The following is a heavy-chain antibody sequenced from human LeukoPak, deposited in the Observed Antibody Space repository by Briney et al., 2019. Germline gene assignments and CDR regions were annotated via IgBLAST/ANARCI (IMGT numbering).Heavy chain of an antibody. CDR3: ARTPPRGYCSSTSCYTHPFDY. J-gene: IGHJ4*02. D-gene: IGHD2-2*02. CDR2: ISYDGSNK. V-gene: IGHV3-30*04. CDR1: GFTFSSYA. Sequence: GGSLRPSCAASGFTFSSYAMHWVRQAPGKGLEWVAVISYDGSNKYYADSVKGRFTISRDNSKNTLYLQMNSLRAEDTAVYYCARTPPRGYCSSTSCYTHPFDYWGQGTLVTVSS.